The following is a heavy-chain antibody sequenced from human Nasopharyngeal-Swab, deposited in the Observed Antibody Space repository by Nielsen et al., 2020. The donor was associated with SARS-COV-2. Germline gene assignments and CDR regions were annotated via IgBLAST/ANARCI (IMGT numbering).Heavy chain of an antibody. D-gene: IGHD3-22*01. CDR3: ARFYYDNSGPRGFDY. Sequence: GGSLRLSCAASGFTFSSYAMSWVRQAPGKGLEWVSAISGSGGSTYYADSVKGRFTISRDNAKNSLYLQMSSLRDEDTAVYYCARFYYDNSGPRGFDYWGQGTLVTVSS. CDR2: ISGSGGST. V-gene: IGHV3-23*01. CDR1: GFTFSSYA. J-gene: IGHJ4*02.